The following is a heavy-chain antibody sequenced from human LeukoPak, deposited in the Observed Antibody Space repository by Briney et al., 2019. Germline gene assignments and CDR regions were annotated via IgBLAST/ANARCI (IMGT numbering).Heavy chain of an antibody. V-gene: IGHV4-4*08. CDR3: AAGPWELHF. CDR1: GVSINTYY. D-gene: IGHD1-26*01. J-gene: IGHJ4*02. Sequence: SETLSLTCTVSGVSINTYYASCILQAPGKGLELIGFLYAGGKTHYHPSLKSRPTISVDTSNNQFSLRLTSVTAADTAMYYCAAGPWELHFWGQGTLVTVSS. CDR2: LYAGGKT.